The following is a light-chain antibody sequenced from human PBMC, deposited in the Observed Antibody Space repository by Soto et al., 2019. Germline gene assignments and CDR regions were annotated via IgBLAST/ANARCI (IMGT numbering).Light chain of an antibody. CDR1: QSVSSSY. V-gene: IGKV3-20*01. J-gene: IGKJ1*01. Sequence: EIVFTQSPGTLSFSPGERAALSCRAIQSVSSSYLAWYQQKPGQAPRLLIYDASNRATGIPARFSGSGSGTDFTLTISSLEPEDFAVYYCQQYGSSAWTFGQGTKVDIK. CDR2: DAS. CDR3: QQYGSSAWT.